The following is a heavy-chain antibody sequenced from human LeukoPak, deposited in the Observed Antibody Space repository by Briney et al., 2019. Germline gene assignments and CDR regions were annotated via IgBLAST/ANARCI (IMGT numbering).Heavy chain of an antibody. V-gene: IGHV3-48*03. Sequence: GGSLRLSCAASGFTFSSYEMNWVRQAPGKGLEWVSYISRDSSTMDYSDSVKGRFTISRDNARNSLYLQLNSLTADDTAVYYCARELRGSGFDPWGQGTLVTVSA. D-gene: IGHD6-19*01. CDR3: ARELRGSGFDP. CDR1: GFTFSSYE. CDR2: ISRDSSTM. J-gene: IGHJ5*02.